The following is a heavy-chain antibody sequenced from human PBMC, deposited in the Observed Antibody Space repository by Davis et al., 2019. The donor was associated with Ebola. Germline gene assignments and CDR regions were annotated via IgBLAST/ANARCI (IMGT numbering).Heavy chain of an antibody. CDR2: ISSDGGIT. J-gene: IGHJ4*02. Sequence: GESLKISCAASGFTFNKYWMHWVRQAPGKGLVYVSRISSDGGITSYADSVKGRFTISRDNSKNTLYLQMNSLRSEDTAVYYCAKRVGYCSGGSCPYSFDNWGQGTLVTVSS. V-gene: IGHV3-74*01. CDR1: GFTFNKYW. D-gene: IGHD2-15*01. CDR3: AKRVGYCSGGSCPYSFDN.